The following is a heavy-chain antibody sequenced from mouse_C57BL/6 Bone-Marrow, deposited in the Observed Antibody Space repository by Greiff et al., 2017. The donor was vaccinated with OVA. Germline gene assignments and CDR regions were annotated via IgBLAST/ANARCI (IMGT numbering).Heavy chain of an antibody. CDR3: AKIHYSNYFDY. J-gene: IGHJ2*01. D-gene: IGHD2-5*01. CDR1: GFSLTSYG. V-gene: IGHV2-5*01. CDR2: IWRGGST. Sequence: QVQLKEPGPGLVQPSQSLSITCTVSGFSLTSYGVHWVRQSPGKGLEWLGVIWRGGSTDYNAAYMSRLSITKDNSKSQFFLKMNSLQADDTAIYYGAKIHYSNYFDYWGQGTALTVSS.